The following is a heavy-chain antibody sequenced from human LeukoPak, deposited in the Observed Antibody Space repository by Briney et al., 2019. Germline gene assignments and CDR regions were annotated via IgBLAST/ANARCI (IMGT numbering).Heavy chain of an antibody. D-gene: IGHD5-24*01. V-gene: IGHV1-18*01. J-gene: IGHJ4*02. Sequence: ASVKVSCKASGYTFTSYAMNWVRQAPGQGLEWMGWISAYNGNTNYAQKLQGRVTMTTDTSTSTAYMELRSLRSDDTAVYYCARFEMATITPFDYWGQGTLVTVSS. CDR1: GYTFTSYA. CDR2: ISAYNGNT. CDR3: ARFEMATITPFDY.